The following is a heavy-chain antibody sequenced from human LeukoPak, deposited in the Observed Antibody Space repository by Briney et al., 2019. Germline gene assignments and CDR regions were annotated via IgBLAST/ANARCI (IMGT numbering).Heavy chain of an antibody. J-gene: IGHJ4*02. V-gene: IGHV4-59*01. D-gene: IGHD5-12*01. Sequence: SETLSLTCTVSGGSISSYYWSWIRQPPGKGLEWIGYIYYSGSTNYNPSLKSRVTISVDTSKNQFSLKLSSVTAADTAVYYCARIRGYSGYDYWGQGTLVTVSS. CDR2: IYYSGST. CDR3: ARIRGYSGYDY. CDR1: GGSISSYY.